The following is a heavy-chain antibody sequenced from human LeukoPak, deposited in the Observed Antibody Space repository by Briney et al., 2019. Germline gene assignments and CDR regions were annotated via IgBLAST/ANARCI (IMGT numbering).Heavy chain of an antibody. CDR3: ATVNYDLEYFDY. V-gene: IGHV4-30-2*01. CDR2: IYHSGST. J-gene: IGHJ4*02. Sequence: PSQTLSLTCSVSGDSISSGGYYWSWIRQPPGKGLEWIGYIYHSGSTSYNPSLKSRVTISVDRSKNQFSLRLSSVTAADTAVYYYATVNYDLEYFDYWGQGTLVTVSS. D-gene: IGHD3-3*01. CDR1: GDSISSGGYY.